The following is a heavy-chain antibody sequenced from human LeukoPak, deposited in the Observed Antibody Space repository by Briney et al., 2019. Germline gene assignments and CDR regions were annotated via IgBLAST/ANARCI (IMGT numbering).Heavy chain of an antibody. J-gene: IGHJ4*02. D-gene: IGHD2-15*01. V-gene: IGHV3-33*03. CDR1: GFTFSSYG. Sequence: TGGSLRLSCAASGFTFSSYGMHWVRQAPGKGLEWVAVVWYDGTNIQYADSVKGRFTISRDNAKNSLYLQMNSLRAEDTAVYYCARGRYCSGGTCYFDYWGQGTLVTVSS. CDR3: ARGRYCSGGTCYFDY. CDR2: VWYDGTNI.